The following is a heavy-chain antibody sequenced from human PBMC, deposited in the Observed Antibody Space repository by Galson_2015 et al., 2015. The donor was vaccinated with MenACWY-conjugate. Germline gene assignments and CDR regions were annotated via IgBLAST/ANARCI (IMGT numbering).Heavy chain of an antibody. CDR3: ARARKRAIEPVPRQFLYDIGMDV. J-gene: IGHJ6*02. CDR1: GGTLSTYG. Sequence: SCKASGGTLSTYGFSWVRQAPGQGLEWMGGIIPQLGTTHYAQKFQGRVTIIAYESTSTVYMDLSSLKSEDTAVYFCARARKRAIEPVPRQFLYDIGMDVWGQGTMVSVS. D-gene: IGHD3-9*01. CDR2: IIPQLGTT. V-gene: IGHV1-69*01.